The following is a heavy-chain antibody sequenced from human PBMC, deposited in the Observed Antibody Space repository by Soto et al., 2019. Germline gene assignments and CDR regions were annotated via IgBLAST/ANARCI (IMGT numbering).Heavy chain of an antibody. V-gene: IGHV4-61*02. CDR3: ARDSYNDYGDYPGYYGMDV. D-gene: IGHD4-17*01. J-gene: IGHJ6*02. CDR2: IYTSGST. Sequence: QLQLQESGPGLVKPSETLSLTCTVSGGSISSSSYYWSWIRQPAGKGLEWIGRIYTSGSTNYNPSLKSRVTMSVDTSKNQFSLKLSSVTAADTAVYYCARDSYNDYGDYPGYYGMDVWGQGTTVTVSS. CDR1: GGSISSSSYY.